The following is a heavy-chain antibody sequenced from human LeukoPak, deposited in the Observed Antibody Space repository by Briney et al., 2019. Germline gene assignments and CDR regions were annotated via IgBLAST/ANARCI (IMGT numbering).Heavy chain of an antibody. Sequence: ASVKVSCKASGYTFTGYYMHWVRQAPGQGLEWMGWINPNSGGTNYAQTFQGRVTMTRDTSISTAYMELSRLRSDDTAVYYCARGLHDSSGYLDYWGQGTLVTVSS. V-gene: IGHV1-2*02. J-gene: IGHJ4*02. CDR1: GYTFTGYY. CDR3: ARGLHDSSGYLDY. D-gene: IGHD3-22*01. CDR2: INPNSGGT.